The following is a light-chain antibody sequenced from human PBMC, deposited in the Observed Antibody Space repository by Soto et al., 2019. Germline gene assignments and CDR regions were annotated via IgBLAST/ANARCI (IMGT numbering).Light chain of an antibody. Sequence: EIVMTQSPATLSVSPGERATLSCRASQSVSSNLAWYQQKPGQAPRLLIYGASTRATGIPATFSGSGSGTEFTLTTGSLQPEDFAVYYCQQHNNWPSWTFGQGTKVDIK. V-gene: IGKV3-15*01. CDR2: GAS. CDR3: QQHNNWPSWT. CDR1: QSVSSN. J-gene: IGKJ1*01.